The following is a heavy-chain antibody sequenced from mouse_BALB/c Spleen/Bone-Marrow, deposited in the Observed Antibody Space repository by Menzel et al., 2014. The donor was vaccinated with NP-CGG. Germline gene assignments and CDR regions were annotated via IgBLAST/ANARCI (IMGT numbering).Heavy chain of an antibody. CDR1: GFSLTSYG. CDR3: ARVLEGFAY. J-gene: IGHJ3*01. V-gene: IGHV2-9*02. Sequence: QVQLKQSGPGLVAPPQSLSITCTVSGFSLTSYGVHWVRQPPGKGLEWLGVIWAGGSTNYSSALMSRLSISKDNSKSQVFLKMNSLQTDDTAMYYCARVLEGFAYWGQGTLVTVSA. CDR2: IWAGGST.